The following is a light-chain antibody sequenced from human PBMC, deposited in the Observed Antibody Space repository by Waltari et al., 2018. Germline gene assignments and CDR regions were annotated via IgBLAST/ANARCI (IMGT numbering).Light chain of an antibody. J-gene: IGLJ1*01. V-gene: IGLV2-23*01. CDR1: NSDVGSYTP. CDR3: CSYAGTSTYV. Sequence: QSALTQPASVSGSPGQSITISCTGTNSDVGSYTPVSWYQQHPGKAPRLIVYEDSKRPSGVSNLFSASESGNTASLTISALQAEYEADYYCCSYAGTSTYVFGTGTTVTVL. CDR2: EDS.